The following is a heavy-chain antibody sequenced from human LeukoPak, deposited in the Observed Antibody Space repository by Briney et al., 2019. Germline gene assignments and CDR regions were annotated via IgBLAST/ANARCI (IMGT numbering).Heavy chain of an antibody. D-gene: IGHD2-15*01. J-gene: IGHJ4*02. CDR2: ISAYNGNT. Sequence: ASVKVCCKASGYTFTSYGISWVRQAPGQGLQWMGWISAYNGNTNYAQKFQGRVTMTTDTSTSTAYMELRSLRSDDTAVYYCARDGPQYCSGGSCYSGYWGQGTLVTVSS. V-gene: IGHV1-18*01. CDR3: ARDGPQYCSGGSCYSGY. CDR1: GYTFTSYG.